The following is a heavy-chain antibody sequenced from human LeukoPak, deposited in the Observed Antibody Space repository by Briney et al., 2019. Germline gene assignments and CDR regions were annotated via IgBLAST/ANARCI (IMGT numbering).Heavy chain of an antibody. Sequence: PGRSLRLSCAASGFTFSSYGMHWVRQAPGKGLEWVAVIWYDGSNKYYADSVKGRFTISRDNSKNTLYLQMNSLRDEDTALYYCARASRTGYDYWGQGTLVTVSS. CDR2: IWYDGSNK. CDR3: ARASRTGYDY. J-gene: IGHJ4*02. CDR1: GFTFSSYG. V-gene: IGHV3-33*01. D-gene: IGHD2-8*02.